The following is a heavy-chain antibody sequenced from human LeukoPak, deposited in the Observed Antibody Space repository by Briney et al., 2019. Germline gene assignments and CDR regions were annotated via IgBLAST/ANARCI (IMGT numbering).Heavy chain of an antibody. CDR1: GFTFDDNA. Sequence: GGSLRLSRAASGFTFDDNAMHWDRQAPGKGLEWVSGISWNSGSIGYADSVKGRFTISRDNAKNSLYLQMNSLRAEDTAVYYCARVGGSTFDWLSNDAFDIWGQGTMVTVSS. CDR3: ARVGGSTFDWLSNDAFDI. CDR2: ISWNSGSI. D-gene: IGHD3-9*01. J-gene: IGHJ3*02. V-gene: IGHV3-9*01.